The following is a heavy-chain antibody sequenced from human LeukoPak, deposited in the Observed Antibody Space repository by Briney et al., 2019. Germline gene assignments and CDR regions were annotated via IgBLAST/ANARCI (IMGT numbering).Heavy chain of an antibody. J-gene: IGHJ4*02. Sequence: GRSLRLSCAASGFTFDDYAMHWVRQAPGKGLEWVSGISWNSGSIGYADSVKGRFTISRDNAKNSLYLQMNSLRPEDTALYYCAKDFSVVVITTAFDYWGQGTLVTVSS. CDR1: GFTFDDYA. CDR3: AKDFSVVVITTAFDY. CDR2: ISWNSGSI. D-gene: IGHD3-22*01. V-gene: IGHV3-9*01.